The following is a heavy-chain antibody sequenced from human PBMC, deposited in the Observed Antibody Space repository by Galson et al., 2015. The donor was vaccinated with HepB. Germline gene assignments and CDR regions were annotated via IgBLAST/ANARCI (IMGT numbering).Heavy chain of an antibody. CDR3: ARTTARGYCSGGSCHV. J-gene: IGHJ4*02. CDR2: ITGSGSDT. D-gene: IGHD2-15*01. V-gene: IGHV3-23*01. CDR1: GFTFSRYA. Sequence: SLRLSCAVSGFTFSRYAMSWVRQAPGKGLEWVSTITGSGSDTYYADSVKGRFTISRDNSKNTLYLQVSSLRDEDTAVYYCARTTARGYCSGGSCHVWGQGTVVTVSS.